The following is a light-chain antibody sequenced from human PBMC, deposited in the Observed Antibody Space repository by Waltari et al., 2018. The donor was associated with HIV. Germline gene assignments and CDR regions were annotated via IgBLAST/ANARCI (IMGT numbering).Light chain of an antibody. V-gene: IGLV3-1*01. J-gene: IGLJ2*01. CDR2: QDS. Sequence: SYELTQPPSVSVSPGQTASITCSGDKLGDKYACWYQQKPGQSPVLVIDQDSKRPSGIPERFSGSNSGNTATLTISGTQAMDEADYYCQAWDSSTEVFGGGTKLTVL. CDR1: KLGDKY. CDR3: QAWDSSTEV.